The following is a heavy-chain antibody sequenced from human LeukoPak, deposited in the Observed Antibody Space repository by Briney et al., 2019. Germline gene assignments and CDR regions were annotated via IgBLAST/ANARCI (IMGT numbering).Heavy chain of an antibody. CDR1: GFTFSSYS. CDR2: ISSSSSYI. CDR3: ARDDQSSGWFDY. J-gene: IGHJ4*02. D-gene: IGHD6-19*01. V-gene: IGHV3-21*01. Sequence: GGSLRLSCAASGFTFSSYSMNWVRQAPGKGLEWVSSISSSSSYIYYADSVKGRFTISRDNAKNSLYLQMNSLRAEDTAVYYCARDDQSSGWFDYWGQGTLATVSS.